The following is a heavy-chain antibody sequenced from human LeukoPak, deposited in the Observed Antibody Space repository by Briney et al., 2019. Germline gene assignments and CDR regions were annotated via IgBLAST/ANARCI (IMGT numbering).Heavy chain of an antibody. D-gene: IGHD6-6*01. CDR3: ARVRGYSSSPTRGYYYYMDV. CDR2: ISSSSSYI. Sequence: GGSLRLSCAASGFTFSSYSMNWVRQAPGKGLEWVSSISSSSSYIYYADSVKGRFTISRDNAKNSLYLQMNSLRAEDTAVYYCARVRGYSSSPTRGYYYYMDVWDKGTTVTVSS. CDR1: GFTFSSYS. J-gene: IGHJ6*03. V-gene: IGHV3-21*01.